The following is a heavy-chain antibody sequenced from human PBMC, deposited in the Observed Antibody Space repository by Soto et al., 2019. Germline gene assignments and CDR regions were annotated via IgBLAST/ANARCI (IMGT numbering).Heavy chain of an antibody. V-gene: IGHV3-48*04. J-gene: IGHJ5*02. CDR2: ISGSGLTI. CDR3: ARGPYRNTYNWFDS. CDR1: GFYFNNYG. D-gene: IGHD5-12*01. Sequence: GGSLRLSCAVSGFYFNNYGINWVRQAPGKGLEWVSYISGSGLTIYYADSVKGRFTISRDNAKNSLYLQMNSLGVEDTAVYYCARGPYRNTYNWFDSWGQGTLVTVSS.